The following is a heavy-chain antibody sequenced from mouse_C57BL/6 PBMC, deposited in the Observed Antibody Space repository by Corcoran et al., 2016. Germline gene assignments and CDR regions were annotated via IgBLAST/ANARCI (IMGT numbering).Heavy chain of an antibody. CDR1: GYAFSSYW. Sequence: QVQLQQSGAELVKPGASVKISRKASGYAFSSYWMNWVKQRSGKGLEWIGQIYPGDGDTNYNGKFKGKATLTADKSSSTAYMQLSSLTSEDSAVYFCAGDPYYYGSSRFDYWGQGTTLTVSS. J-gene: IGHJ2*01. CDR2: IYPGDGDT. CDR3: AGDPYYYGSSRFDY. V-gene: IGHV1-80*01. D-gene: IGHD1-1*01.